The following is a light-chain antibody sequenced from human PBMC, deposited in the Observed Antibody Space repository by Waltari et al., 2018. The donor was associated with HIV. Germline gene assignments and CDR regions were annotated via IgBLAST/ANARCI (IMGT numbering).Light chain of an antibody. CDR2: DVN. CDR3: AAYAGNNIVI. J-gene: IGLJ2*01. Sequence: QSALTQPPSASGSPGQSVTVPCTGTSSAIGYFNYVSWYQQHPGKAPKLLIYDVNKRPSGVPDRFSASKSGATASLTVSGLLAEDEADYYCAAYAGNNIVIFGGGTKVTV. V-gene: IGLV2-8*01. CDR1: SSAIGYFNY.